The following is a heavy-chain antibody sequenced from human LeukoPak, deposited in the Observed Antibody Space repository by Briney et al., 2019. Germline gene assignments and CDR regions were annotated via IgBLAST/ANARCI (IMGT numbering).Heavy chain of an antibody. D-gene: IGHD1-26*01. CDR1: GFTFSSYA. CDR2: IWYDGSNK. V-gene: IGHV3-33*06. CDR3: AKDSSAYSGSYYDH. J-gene: IGHJ5*02. Sequence: PGGSLRLSCAASGFTFSSYAMQWVRQSPGKGLEWVAVIWYDGSNKYYADPVKGRFTISRDNSKNTLYLQMDSLRAEDTAIYYCAKDSSAYSGSYYDHWGQGTLVTVSS.